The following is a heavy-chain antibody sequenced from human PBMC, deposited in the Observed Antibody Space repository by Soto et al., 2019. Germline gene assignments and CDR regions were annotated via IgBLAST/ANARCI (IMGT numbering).Heavy chain of an antibody. V-gene: IGHV4-59*01. CDR3: AGGSEGGTVTPFDY. Sequence: QVQLQESGPGLVKPSETLSLSCTVSGGSMSSYYWSWIRQPPGKGLEWIGYIYYSGSTNYNRSLKSRVTVSVDTSKNQFSLKLSSVTAADTAVYYCAGGSEGGTVTPFDYWGQGTLVTVSS. CDR1: GGSMSSYY. J-gene: IGHJ4*02. D-gene: IGHD4-17*01. CDR2: IYYSGST.